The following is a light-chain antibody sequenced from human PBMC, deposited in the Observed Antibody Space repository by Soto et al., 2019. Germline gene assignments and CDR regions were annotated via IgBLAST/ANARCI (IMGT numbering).Light chain of an antibody. CDR3: QQYNSYSMYT. J-gene: IGKJ2*01. V-gene: IGKV1-5*01. CDR2: GAS. CDR1: QSISSW. Sequence: GDRVTITCRASQSISSWLAWYQQKPGKAPKLLIYGASSLESGVPSRFSGSGSGTEFTLTISSLQPDDFATYYCQQYNSYSMYTFGQGTKLEIK.